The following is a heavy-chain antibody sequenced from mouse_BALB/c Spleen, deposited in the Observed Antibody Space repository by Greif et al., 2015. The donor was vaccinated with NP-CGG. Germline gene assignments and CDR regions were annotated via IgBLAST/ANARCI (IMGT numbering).Heavy chain of an antibody. J-gene: IGHJ1*01. CDR2: VTPNNGGT. CDR3: ARPEDHDEDWYGDV. D-gene: IGHD2-4*01. CDR1: GYSFTGYY. V-gene: IGHV1-18*01. Sequence: VQVVESGPDLVKPGASVKISCKASGYSFTGYYMHWVKQSHGKSLEWIGRVTPNNGGTSYTQKFQGKAILTVAKSSSTAYMERPSLTSEDTAVYYWARPEDHDEDWYGDVWGAGTTVTGSS.